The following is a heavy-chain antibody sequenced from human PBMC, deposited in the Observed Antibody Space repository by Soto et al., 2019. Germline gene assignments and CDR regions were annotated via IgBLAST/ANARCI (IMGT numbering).Heavy chain of an antibody. J-gene: IGHJ4*02. V-gene: IGHV3-9*01. CDR3: AKEGGIAGRYFDY. Sequence: EVQLVESGGGLVQPGRSLRLSCAASGFTFDDYAMHWVRQAPGKGLEWVSGISGNSGSIGYADSVKGRFTISRDNAKNSLYLQMNSLRAEDTALYYCAKEGGIAGRYFDYWGQGTLVTVSS. D-gene: IGHD6-13*01. CDR1: GFTFDDYA. CDR2: ISGNSGSI.